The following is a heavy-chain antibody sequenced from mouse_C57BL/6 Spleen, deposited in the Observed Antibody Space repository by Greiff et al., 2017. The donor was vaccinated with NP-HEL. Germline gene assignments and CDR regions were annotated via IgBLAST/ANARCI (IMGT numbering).Heavy chain of an antibody. CDR2: INPNNGGT. CDR3: ARTGDYDEGMDY. D-gene: IGHD2-4*01. V-gene: IGHV1-18*01. J-gene: IGHJ4*01. CDR1: GYTFTDYN. Sequence: EVQRVESGPELVKPGASVKIPCKASGYTFTDYNMDWVKQSHGKSLEWIGDINPNNGGTIYKQKVKGKATLTVDKSSSTAYMALRSLTSEDTAVYYCARTGDYDEGMDYWGQGTSVTVSS.